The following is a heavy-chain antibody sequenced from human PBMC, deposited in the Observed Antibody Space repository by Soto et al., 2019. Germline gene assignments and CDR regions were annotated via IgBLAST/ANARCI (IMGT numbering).Heavy chain of an antibody. CDR1: GGSISSGDYK. Sequence: QVQLQESGPGLVKPSQTLSLTCTVSGGSISSGDYKWSWIRQPPGKGLEWIGYIYYSGYTYNNPSLKIRVATSVDTSKNQFSLKLSSVTAADTAVYYCARSDDYVAFDYWGQGTLVTVSS. CDR2: IYYSGYT. D-gene: IGHD4-17*01. CDR3: ARSDDYVAFDY. V-gene: IGHV4-30-4*01. J-gene: IGHJ4*02.